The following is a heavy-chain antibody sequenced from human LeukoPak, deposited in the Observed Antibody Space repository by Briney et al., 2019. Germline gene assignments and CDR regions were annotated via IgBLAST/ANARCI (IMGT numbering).Heavy chain of an antibody. V-gene: IGHV4-34*01. CDR3: ARSSKTQWLSPGDGFDI. J-gene: IGHJ3*02. CDR1: GGPFSGYY. CDR2: INHSGST. D-gene: IGHD6-19*01. Sequence: SETLSLTCAVYGGPFSGYYWSWIRQPPGKGLEWIGEINHSGSTNYNPSLRSRVTISVDTSKNQFSLKFTSMTAADTAVYYCARSSKTQWLSPGDGFDIWGRGTLVTVSS.